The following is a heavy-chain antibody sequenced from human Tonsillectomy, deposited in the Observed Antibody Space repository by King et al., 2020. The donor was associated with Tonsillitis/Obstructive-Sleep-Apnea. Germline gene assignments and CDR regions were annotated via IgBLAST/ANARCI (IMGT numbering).Heavy chain of an antibody. CDR3: ARDMVLEAGGDAFDI. CDR2: IYYSGSA. J-gene: IGHJ3*02. Sequence: QLQESGPGLVKPSETLSLTCTVSGGSISSYYWSWIRQPPGKGLEWIGYIYYSGSANYNPSLKSRVTMSVDRPKNQFSLKLSSVTAADTAVYYCARDMVLEAGGDAFDICGQGTMVTVSS. V-gene: IGHV4-59*01. CDR1: GGSISSYY. D-gene: IGHD2-8*01.